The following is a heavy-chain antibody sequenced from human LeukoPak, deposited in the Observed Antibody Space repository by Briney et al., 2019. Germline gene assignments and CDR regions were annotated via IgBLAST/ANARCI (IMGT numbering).Heavy chain of an antibody. D-gene: IGHD3-10*01. Sequence: PSETLSLTCTVSGGSISSYYWSWIRQPPGKGLEWIGYIYYSGSTNYNPSLKSQVTISVDTSKNQFSLKLSSVTAADTAVYYCARSVRGVIMYYFDYWGQGTLVTVSS. CDR2: IYYSGST. CDR3: ARSVRGVIMYYFDY. V-gene: IGHV4-59*01. CDR1: GGSISSYY. J-gene: IGHJ4*02.